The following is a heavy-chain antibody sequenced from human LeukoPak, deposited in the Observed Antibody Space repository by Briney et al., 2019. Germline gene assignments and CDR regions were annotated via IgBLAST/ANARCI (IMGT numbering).Heavy chain of an antibody. V-gene: IGHV4-59*08. J-gene: IGHJ5*02. CDR2: IYYSGST. Sequence: SETLSLTCTVSGGSISSYYWSWIRQPPGKGLEWIGYIYYSGSTNYNPSLKSRVTISVDTSKNQFSLKLSSVTAADTAVYYCARGSATYYYGSGSYQEVGYNWFDPWGLGTLVTVSS. D-gene: IGHD3-10*01. CDR3: ARGSATYYYGSGSYQEVGYNWFDP. CDR1: GGSISSYY.